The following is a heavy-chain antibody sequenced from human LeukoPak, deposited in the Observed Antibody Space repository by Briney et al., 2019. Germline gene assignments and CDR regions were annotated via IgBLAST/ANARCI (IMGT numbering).Heavy chain of an antibody. V-gene: IGHV4-4*07. D-gene: IGHD1-26*01. CDR1: CTSIRSYY. CDR3: ARDLMGAGLSGDAFDI. Sequence: PSETLSLTCAVSCTSIRSYYWSWIRQPAGKGLEWIGRIYSSGSTDYNPSLKSRVTMSADTSKNYFSLRLSSMTAADPAMYYCARDLMGAGLSGDAFDIWGQGTMVTVSS. CDR2: IYSSGST. J-gene: IGHJ3*02.